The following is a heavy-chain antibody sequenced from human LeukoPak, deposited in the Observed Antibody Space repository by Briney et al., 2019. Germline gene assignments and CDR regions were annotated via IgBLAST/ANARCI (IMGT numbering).Heavy chain of an antibody. Sequence: GGSLRLSCAASGFSFSSSWMHWVRQVPGKGLEWVSRINDDETSTTYAESVKGRFTISRDNTKNLLYLEMNSLRAEDTAMYFCVRDVGAVRGEVYFDYWGQGTLVTVSS. V-gene: IGHV3-74*01. D-gene: IGHD3-10*01. CDR3: VRDVGAVRGEVYFDY. CDR2: INDDETST. CDR1: GFSFSSSW. J-gene: IGHJ4*02.